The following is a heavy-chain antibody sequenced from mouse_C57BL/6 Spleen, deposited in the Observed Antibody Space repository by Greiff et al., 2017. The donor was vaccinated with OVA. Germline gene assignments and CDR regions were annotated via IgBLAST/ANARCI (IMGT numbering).Heavy chain of an antibody. V-gene: IGHV1-52*01. J-gene: IGHJ3*01. CDR1: GYTFTSYW. CDR3: ARDYGSSPFAY. D-gene: IGHD1-1*01. CDR2: IDPSGSDT. Sequence: QVQLQQPGAELVRPGSSVKLSCKASGYTFTSYWMHWVKQRPIQGLEWIGNIDPSGSDTHYNQKFKDKATVTVDKSSSTAYMQLSSLTSEDSAVYFCARDYGSSPFAYWGQGTLVTVSA.